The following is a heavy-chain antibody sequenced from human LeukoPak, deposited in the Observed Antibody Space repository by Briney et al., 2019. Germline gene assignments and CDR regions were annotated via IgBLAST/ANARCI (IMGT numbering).Heavy chain of an antibody. D-gene: IGHD3-22*01. J-gene: IGHJ3*02. CDR3: ARAKFDSSYYYYRGFDI. V-gene: IGHV3-23*01. CDR2: FSGSGGST. CDR1: GFTFYSYA. Sequence: PGGSLRLSCAASGFTFYSYAMNWVRQAPGKGLEWVSTFSGSGGSTYYADSVKGRFTISRDNSKNTLYLQMNSLRAEDTAVYYCARAKFDSSYYYYRGFDIWGQGTMVTVSS.